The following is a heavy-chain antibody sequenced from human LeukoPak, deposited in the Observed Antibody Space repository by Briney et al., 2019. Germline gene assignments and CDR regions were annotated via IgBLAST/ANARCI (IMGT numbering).Heavy chain of an antibody. CDR1: GFTFSSYW. Sequence: TGGSLRLSCAASGFTFSSYWMSWVRQAPGKGLEWVANIKQDGSEKYYVDSVKGRFTISRDNSKNTLYLQMNSLRAEDTAVYYCAKGREKQQLVVDYWGQGTLVTVSS. J-gene: IGHJ4*02. CDR2: IKQDGSEK. D-gene: IGHD6-13*01. CDR3: AKGREKQQLVVDY. V-gene: IGHV3-7*01.